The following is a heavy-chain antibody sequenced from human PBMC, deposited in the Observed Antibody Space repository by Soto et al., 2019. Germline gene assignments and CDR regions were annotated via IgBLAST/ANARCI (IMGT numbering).Heavy chain of an antibody. Sequence: QVQLVESGGGVVQPGRSLRLSCAASGFVFRDYGMHWVRQAPAKGLEWVAIIWFDGSDRYHTDSVQGRFTISRDNSKNTVSLQMNSLRAEDTAVYYCARDSTTTVTTRIPDYWGQGTLVTVSS. CDR1: GFVFRDYG. D-gene: IGHD4-4*01. CDR3: ARDSTTTVTTRIPDY. J-gene: IGHJ4*02. V-gene: IGHV3-33*01. CDR2: IWFDGSDR.